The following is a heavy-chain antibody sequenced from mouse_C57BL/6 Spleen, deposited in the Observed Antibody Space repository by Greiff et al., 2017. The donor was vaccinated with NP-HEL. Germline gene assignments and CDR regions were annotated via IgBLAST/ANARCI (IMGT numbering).Heavy chain of an antibody. CDR3: ARGDYGSSYIWYFDV. CDR2: IYPGSGST. D-gene: IGHD1-1*01. Sequence: QVQLQQPGAELVKPGASVKMSCKASGYTFTSYWITWVKQRPGQGLEWIGDIYPGSGSTNYNEKFKSKATLTVDTSSSTAYMQLSSLPSEDSAVYYCARGDYGSSYIWYFDVWGTGTTVTVSS. J-gene: IGHJ1*03. V-gene: IGHV1-55*01. CDR1: GYTFTSYW.